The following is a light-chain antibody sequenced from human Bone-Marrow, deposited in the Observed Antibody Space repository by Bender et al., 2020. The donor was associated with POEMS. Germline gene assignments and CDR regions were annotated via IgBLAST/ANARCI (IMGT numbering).Light chain of an antibody. V-gene: IGLV1-44*01. Sequence: QSVLTQPPSASGTPGQRVTISCSGSSSNIGTNPVNWYQQCPGKAPKLLISDVTNRPSEISHRFSGSKSGNTASLTISGLQAEDEADYYCAAWEDSLNGWVFGGGTKLTVL. CDR3: AAWEDSLNGWV. J-gene: IGLJ3*02. CDR1: SSNIGTNP. CDR2: DVT.